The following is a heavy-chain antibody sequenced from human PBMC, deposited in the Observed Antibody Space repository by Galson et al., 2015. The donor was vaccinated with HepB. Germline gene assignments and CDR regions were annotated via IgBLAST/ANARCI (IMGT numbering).Heavy chain of an antibody. V-gene: IGHV1-3*01. CDR1: GYTFTSYA. CDR2: INAGNGNT. D-gene: IGHD6-13*01. CDR3: ARVSRGIAAAEGLGHPGTFGY. J-gene: IGHJ4*02. Sequence: SVKVSCKASGYTFTSYAMHWVRQAPGQRLEWMGWINAGNGNTKYSQKFQGRVTITRDTSASTAYMELSSLRSEDTAVYYCARVSRGIAAAEGLGHPGTFGYWGQGTLVTVSS.